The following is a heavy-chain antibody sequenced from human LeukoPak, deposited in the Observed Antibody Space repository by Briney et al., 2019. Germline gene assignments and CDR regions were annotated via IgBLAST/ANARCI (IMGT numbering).Heavy chain of an antibody. D-gene: IGHD3-10*01. CDR2: IYYTGST. CDR1: GGSVTSGGFY. CDR3: ARHSGSGSESRPFDP. Sequence: SETLSLTCSVSGGSVTSGGFYWGWLRQPPGKGPEWIATIYYTGSTYYNPSLKSRVTISIDTSKNQFSLRLTSVTATDTAVYHCARHSGSGSESRPFDPWGQGTLVSVSS. J-gene: IGHJ5*02. V-gene: IGHV4-39*01.